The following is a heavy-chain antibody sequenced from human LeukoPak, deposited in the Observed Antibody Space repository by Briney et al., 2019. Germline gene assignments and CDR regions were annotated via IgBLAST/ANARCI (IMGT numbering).Heavy chain of an antibody. D-gene: IGHD2-15*01. Sequence: KPSETLSLTCTVSGASISNYYWTWIRQPAGKGLEWIGRIHTSGSTDYNPSLKSRVTMSIDTPQSQFSLKLTSVTAADTGVYYCARQRCSGGSCYRVDQLYYMDVWGKGTTVTVS. CDR3: ARQRCSGGSCYRVDQLYYMDV. CDR1: GASISNYY. V-gene: IGHV4-4*07. CDR2: IHTSGST. J-gene: IGHJ6*03.